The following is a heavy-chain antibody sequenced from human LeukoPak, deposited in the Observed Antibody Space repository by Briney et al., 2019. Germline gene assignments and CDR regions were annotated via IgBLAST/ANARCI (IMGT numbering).Heavy chain of an antibody. J-gene: IGHJ5*02. Sequence: ASVKVSCKASGYTFTSYGISWVRQAPGQGLEWMGWISAYNGNTNYAQKFQGRVTMTRDTSTSTVYMELSSLRSEDTAVYYCARADNSDFFNRYKYNWFDPWGQGTLVTVSS. CDR2: ISAYNGNT. V-gene: IGHV1-18*01. CDR1: GYTFTSYG. D-gene: IGHD3-3*01. CDR3: ARADNSDFFNRYKYNWFDP.